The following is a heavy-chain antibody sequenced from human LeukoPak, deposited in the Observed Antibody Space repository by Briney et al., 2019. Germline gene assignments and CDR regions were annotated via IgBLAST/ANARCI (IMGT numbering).Heavy chain of an antibody. D-gene: IGHD2-2*01. J-gene: IGHJ5*02. CDR3: ARAYCSSTSCFDP. Sequence: SETMSLTCTVSGGSISSYYWSWIRQPPGKGLEWIGYIYYSGSTNYNPSLKSRVTISVDTSKNQFSLKLSYVTAADTAVYYCARAYCSSTSCFDPWGQGTLVTVSS. CDR1: GGSISSYY. V-gene: IGHV4-59*01. CDR2: IYYSGST.